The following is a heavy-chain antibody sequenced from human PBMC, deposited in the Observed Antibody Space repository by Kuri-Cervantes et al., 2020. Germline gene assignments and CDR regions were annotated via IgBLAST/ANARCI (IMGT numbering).Heavy chain of an antibody. CDR2: SYYIGTT. CDR1: GGSISSSSYY. J-gene: IGHJ3*02. Sequence: GSLRLSCTVPGGSISSSSYYWSWIRQPPGKGLEWIGYSYYIGTTNYNPSLKSRVTISVDTSNNQFSLKLSSVTAADTAVYYCARLGYCSGGSCQNEAFDIWGQGTTVTVSS. CDR3: ARLGYCSGGSCQNEAFDI. D-gene: IGHD2-15*01. V-gene: IGHV4-61*01.